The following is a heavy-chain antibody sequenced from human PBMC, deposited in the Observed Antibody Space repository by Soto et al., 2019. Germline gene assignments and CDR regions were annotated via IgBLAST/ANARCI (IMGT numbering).Heavy chain of an antibody. CDR3: ARGGYYYGSGSYYNALDAFDI. D-gene: IGHD3-10*01. V-gene: IGHV3-21*01. Sequence: GGSLRLSCAASGFPFSSYSMNWVRQAPGKGLEWVSSISSSSSYIYYADSVKGRFTISRDNAKNSLYLQMNSLRAEDTAVYYCARGGYYYGSGSYYNALDAFDIWGQGTMVTVSS. CDR2: ISSSSSYI. J-gene: IGHJ3*02. CDR1: GFPFSSYS.